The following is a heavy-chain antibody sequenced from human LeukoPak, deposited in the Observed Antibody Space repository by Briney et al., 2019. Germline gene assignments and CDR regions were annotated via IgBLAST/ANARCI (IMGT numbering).Heavy chain of an antibody. Sequence: PGGSLRLSCAASGFTFSSYGMHWVRQAPGKGLEWVAVIWYDGSNKYYADSVKGRFTISRDNSKNTLYLQMNSLRAEDTAVYFCARAYDSSGYYFDYWGQGTLVTVSS. CDR3: ARAYDSSGYYFDY. CDR1: GFTFSSYG. J-gene: IGHJ4*02. V-gene: IGHV3-33*01. D-gene: IGHD3-22*01. CDR2: IWYDGSNK.